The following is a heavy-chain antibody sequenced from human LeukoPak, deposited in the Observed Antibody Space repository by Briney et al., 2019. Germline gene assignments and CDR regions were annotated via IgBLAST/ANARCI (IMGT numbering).Heavy chain of an antibody. CDR3: ARGLWSGTY. Sequence: GGSLRLSCAASGFTFSSYGMHWVRQAPGKGLEWVANIKQDGSEKFCVDSVKGRFTISRDNAENSLYLHMNSLRAEDTAVYYCARGLWSGTYWGQGSLVTVSS. J-gene: IGHJ4*02. V-gene: IGHV3-7*01. D-gene: IGHD3-10*01. CDR2: IKQDGSEK. CDR1: GFTFSSYG.